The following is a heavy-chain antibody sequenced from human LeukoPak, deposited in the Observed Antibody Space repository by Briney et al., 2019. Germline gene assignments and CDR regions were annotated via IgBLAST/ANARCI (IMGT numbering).Heavy chain of an antibody. V-gene: IGHV4-31*03. J-gene: IGHJ4*02. D-gene: IGHD6-6*01. CDR1: GGSISSGGYY. Sequence: SETLSLTCTVSGGSISSGGYYWSWIRQHPGKGLEWIGYIYYSGSTYYNPSLRSRVTISVDTSKNQFSLKLSSVTAADTAVYYCARNEYSSLYFDYWGQGTLVTVSS. CDR2: IYYSGST. CDR3: ARNEYSSLYFDY.